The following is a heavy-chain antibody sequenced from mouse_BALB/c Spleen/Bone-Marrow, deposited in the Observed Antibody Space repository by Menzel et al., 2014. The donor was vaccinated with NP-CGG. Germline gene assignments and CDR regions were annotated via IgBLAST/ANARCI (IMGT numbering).Heavy chain of an antibody. CDR2: IDPANGNA. V-gene: IGHV14-3*02. D-gene: IGHD2-3*01. CDR3: AIYFYFDY. J-gene: IGHJ2*01. Sequence: VQLQQPGAELVKLGASARLSCTASGFNIKDTYMHWVKQRPDQGLEWIGRIDPANGNAKHDPKFQGKAAITADTSSNTTYLRLSSLTSEDTAVYYCAIYFYFDYWGQGTTLTVSS. CDR1: GFNIKDTY.